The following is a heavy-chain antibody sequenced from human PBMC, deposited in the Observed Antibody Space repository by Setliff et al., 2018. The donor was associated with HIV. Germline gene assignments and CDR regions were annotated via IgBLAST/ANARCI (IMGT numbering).Heavy chain of an antibody. V-gene: IGHV4-61*02. CDR3: ARRKGGYGLDV. Sequence: SETLSLTCTVSGGSITSADYYWTWIRQPAGKGLEWIGRFSVPGTTNYGPSFKSPLTIWLDMSKNQFSLKLTSVTAADTAVYYCARRKGGYGLDVWGQGTTVTVSS. CDR1: GGSITSADYY. CDR2: FSVPGTT. J-gene: IGHJ6*02. D-gene: IGHD3-16*01.